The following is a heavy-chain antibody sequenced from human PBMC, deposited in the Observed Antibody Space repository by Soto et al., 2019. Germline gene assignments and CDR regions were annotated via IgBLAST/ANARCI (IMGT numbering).Heavy chain of an antibody. Sequence: PGESLKISCKGSGYSFTSYWISQVRQMPGKGLEWMGKIDPSDSYTNYSPSFQGHVTISADKSISTAYLQWSSLKASDTAMYYCARRYCSSTSCPRNYYGMDVWGQGTTVTVSS. D-gene: IGHD2-2*01. J-gene: IGHJ6*02. CDR1: GYSFTSYW. V-gene: IGHV5-10-1*01. CDR2: IDPSDSYT. CDR3: ARRYCSSTSCPRNYYGMDV.